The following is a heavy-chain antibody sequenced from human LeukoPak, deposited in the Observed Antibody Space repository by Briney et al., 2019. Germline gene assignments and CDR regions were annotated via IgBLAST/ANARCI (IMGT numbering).Heavy chain of an antibody. CDR3: ARDREWFDY. Sequence: PSGTLSLTCTVSGGSISSYYWSWIRQPPGKGLEWIGYIYYSGSTNYNPSLKSRVTISVDTSKNQFSLKLSSVTAADTAVYYCARDREWFDYWGQGTLVTVSS. J-gene: IGHJ4*02. V-gene: IGHV4-59*01. CDR1: GGSISSYY. CDR2: IYYSGST. D-gene: IGHD2-8*01.